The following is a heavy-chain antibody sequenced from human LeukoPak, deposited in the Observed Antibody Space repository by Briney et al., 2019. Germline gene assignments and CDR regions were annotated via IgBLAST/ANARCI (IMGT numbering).Heavy chain of an antibody. Sequence: GGSLRLSCAASGFTVSSNYMSWVRQAPGKGLEWVSVIYSGGRTYYADSVKGRFTISRDNSKNTLYLQMNSLRAEDTAVYYCARDGYGGNSYFDYWGQGTLVTVSS. CDR2: IYSGGRT. V-gene: IGHV3-53*01. CDR1: GFTVSSNY. J-gene: IGHJ4*02. CDR3: ARDGYGGNSYFDY. D-gene: IGHD4-23*01.